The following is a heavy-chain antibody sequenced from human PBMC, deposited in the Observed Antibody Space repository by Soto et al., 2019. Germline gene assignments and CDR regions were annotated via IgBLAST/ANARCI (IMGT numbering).Heavy chain of an antibody. Sequence: EVQLVESGGGLVQPGGSLRLSCAASGFTFSSYWMSWVRQAPGKGLEWVANIKQDGSEKYYVDSVKGRFTISRDNAKNSLYLQMNSLRAEDKAVYYCARKPYDFWSGYYTGGNYYGMDVWGQGTTVTVSS. CDR3: ARKPYDFWSGYYTGGNYYGMDV. V-gene: IGHV3-7*05. CDR2: IKQDGSEK. D-gene: IGHD3-3*01. CDR1: GFTFSSYW. J-gene: IGHJ6*02.